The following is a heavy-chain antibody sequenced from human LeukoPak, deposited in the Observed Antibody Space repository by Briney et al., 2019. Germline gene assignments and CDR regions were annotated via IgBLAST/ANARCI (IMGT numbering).Heavy chain of an antibody. J-gene: IGHJ4*02. D-gene: IGHD5-24*01. Sequence: GASVKVSCKASGYTFTGYYIHWVRQAPGQGLEWMGWINPNSGGTNYAQKFQGRVTMTRDTSISTAYMELSRLRSDDTAVYYCARDGRWLQLDWDSWGQGTLVTVSS. CDR1: GYTFTGYY. CDR2: INPNSGGT. CDR3: ARDGRWLQLDWDS. V-gene: IGHV1-2*02.